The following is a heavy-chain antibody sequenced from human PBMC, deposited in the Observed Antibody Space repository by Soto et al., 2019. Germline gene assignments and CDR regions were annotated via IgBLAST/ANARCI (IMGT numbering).Heavy chain of an antibody. J-gene: IGHJ4*02. CDR3: AREGYYDSSGYFYLNY. V-gene: IGHV3-33*01. D-gene: IGHD3-22*01. CDR2: IWYDGSNK. CDR1: GFSFSSYG. Sequence: GGSLRLSCAASGFSFSSYGMDWVRQAPGKGLEWVAVIWYDGSNKYYADSVKGRFTISRDSSKNTLYLQMNSLRAEDTAVYYCAREGYYDSSGYFYLNYWGQGTPVTVSS.